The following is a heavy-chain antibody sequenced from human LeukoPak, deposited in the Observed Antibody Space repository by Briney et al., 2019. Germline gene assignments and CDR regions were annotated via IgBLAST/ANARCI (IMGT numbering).Heavy chain of an antibody. CDR3: ARVKTYYYGSGSYPDY. Sequence: GGSLRLSCAASGFTFSDYYMSWIRQAPGKGLEWVSYISSSGSTIYYADSVKGGFTISRDNAKNSLYLQMNSLRAEDTAVYYCARVKTYYYGSGSYPDYWGQGTLVTVSS. V-gene: IGHV3-11*01. D-gene: IGHD3-10*01. CDR1: GFTFSDYY. J-gene: IGHJ4*02. CDR2: ISSSGSTI.